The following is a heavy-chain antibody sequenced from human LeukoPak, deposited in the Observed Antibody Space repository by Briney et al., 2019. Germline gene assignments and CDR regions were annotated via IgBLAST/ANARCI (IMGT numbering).Heavy chain of an antibody. CDR1: GGSMSSYY. CDR2: IFYSGNA. D-gene: IGHD4-17*01. V-gene: IGHV4-59*08. J-gene: IGHJ4*02. Sequence: SETLSLTCTVSGGSMSSYYWSWIRQPPGKGLEWIGYIFYSGNANYNPSLKSRVTISVDTPKNQFSLKLSSVTAADTAVCYCASHTTKSYYFDYWGQGTLVTVSS. CDR3: ASHTTKSYYFDY.